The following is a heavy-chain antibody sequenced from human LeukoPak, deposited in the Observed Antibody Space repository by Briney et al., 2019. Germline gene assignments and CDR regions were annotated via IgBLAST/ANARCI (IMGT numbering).Heavy chain of an antibody. V-gene: IGHV4-34*01. J-gene: IGHJ4*02. CDR3: ARHGFTNDY. Sequence: KSSETLSLTCAVYGGSFSGYYRSWIRQPPGKGLEWIGEINHSGSTNYNPSLKSRVTISVDTSKNQFSLKLSSVTAADTAVYYCARHGFTNDYWGQGTLVTVSS. CDR1: GGSFSGYY. D-gene: IGHD2-8*01. CDR2: INHSGST.